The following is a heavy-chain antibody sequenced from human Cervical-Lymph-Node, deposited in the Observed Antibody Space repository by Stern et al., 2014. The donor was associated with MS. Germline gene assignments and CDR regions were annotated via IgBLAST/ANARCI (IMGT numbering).Heavy chain of an antibody. CDR3: AREAGHWFGP. V-gene: IGHV1-69*19. J-gene: IGHJ5*02. CDR2: IIPIFDEA. D-gene: IGHD6-19*01. Sequence: QVQLVQSGTEVKKPGSSVKISCQASGGAFSSYTISWVRQAVGQGPEWMGGIIPIFDEATYAQKFQGRLTISADASTNIIYMELSSLEPDDTATYYCAREAGHWFGPWGQGTHVVVS. CDR1: GGAFSSYT.